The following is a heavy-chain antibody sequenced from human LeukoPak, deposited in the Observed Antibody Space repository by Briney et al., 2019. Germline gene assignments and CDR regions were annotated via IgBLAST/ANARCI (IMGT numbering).Heavy chain of an antibody. D-gene: IGHD3-10*01. V-gene: IGHV1-2*02. CDR3: ARDLRVVRGVIEDY. CDR1: GYTFTSYG. Sequence: ASVKVSCKASGYTFTSYGISWVRQAPGQGLEWMGWINPNSGGTNYAQKFQGRVTMTRDTSISTAYMELSRLRSDDTAVYYCARDLRVVRGVIEDYWGQGTLVTVSS. J-gene: IGHJ4*02. CDR2: INPNSGGT.